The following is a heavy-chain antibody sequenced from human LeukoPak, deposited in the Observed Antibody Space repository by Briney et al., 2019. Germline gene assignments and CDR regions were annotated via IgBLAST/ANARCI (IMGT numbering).Heavy chain of an antibody. V-gene: IGHV3-74*01. CDR2: NSDASDT. CDR3: ARWDYYGMDV. Sequence: NSDASDTNYADFVKGRFTISRDNAKNSLYLQMNSLRAEDTAVCYCARWDYYGMDVWGQGTTVTVSS. J-gene: IGHJ6*02.